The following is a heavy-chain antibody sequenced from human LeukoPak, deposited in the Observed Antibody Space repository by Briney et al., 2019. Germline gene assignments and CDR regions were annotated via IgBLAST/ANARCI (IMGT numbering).Heavy chain of an antibody. Sequence: AASVKVSCKASGYTFTSYYIHWVRQAPGQGLEWMGLINPSGGSTNYAQKFRGRVTMTRDTSTSTVYMELSSLRSGDTAVYYCARGPSITMVRGGQWYYYMDVWGKGTTVTISS. CDR1: GYTFTSYY. D-gene: IGHD3-10*01. V-gene: IGHV1-46*01. J-gene: IGHJ6*03. CDR2: INPSGGST. CDR3: ARGPSITMVRGGQWYYYMDV.